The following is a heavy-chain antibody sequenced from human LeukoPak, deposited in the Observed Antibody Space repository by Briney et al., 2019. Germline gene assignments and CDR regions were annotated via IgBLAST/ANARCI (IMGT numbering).Heavy chain of an antibody. CDR2: IWYDGSNK. Sequence: PGRSLRLSCAASGFTFSSYGMHWVRQAPGKGLEWVAVIWYDGSNKYYADSVKGRFTISRDYSKNTLYLQMNSLRAEDTAVYYCARRDYVWGSYRYSPPDYWGQGTLVTVSS. D-gene: IGHD3-16*02. CDR3: ARRDYVWGSYRYSPPDY. CDR1: GFTFSSYG. V-gene: IGHV3-33*01. J-gene: IGHJ4*02.